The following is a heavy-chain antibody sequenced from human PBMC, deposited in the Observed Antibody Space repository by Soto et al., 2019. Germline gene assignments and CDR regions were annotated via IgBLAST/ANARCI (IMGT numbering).Heavy chain of an antibody. CDR3: TSRSKGGYSYGSTPHYYYYGMDV. J-gene: IGHJ6*02. Sequence: GGSLRLSCTASGFTFGDYAMSWFRQAPGKGLEWVGFIRSKAYGGTTEYAASVKGRFTISRDGSKSIAYLQMNSLKTEDTAVYYCTSRSKGGYSYGSTPHYYYYGMDVWAKGPRSPSP. V-gene: IGHV3-49*01. D-gene: IGHD5-18*01. CDR2: IRSKAYGGTT. CDR1: GFTFGDYA.